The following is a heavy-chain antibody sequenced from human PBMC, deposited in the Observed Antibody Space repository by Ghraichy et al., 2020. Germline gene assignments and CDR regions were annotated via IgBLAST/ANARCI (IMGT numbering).Heavy chain of an antibody. D-gene: IGHD4-17*01. CDR1: GGSVSSDSYY. Sequence: SQTLSLTCTVSGGSVSSDSYYWNWLRQPPGKGLEWSGYIYYSGSTNYNPSLKSRVTMSVDTSKKQFSLKVSSVTVADTAVYYCTRSTVTNKFDYWGQGTLVPVSS. CDR3: TRSTVTNKFDY. V-gene: IGHV4-61*01. CDR2: IYYSGST. J-gene: IGHJ4*02.